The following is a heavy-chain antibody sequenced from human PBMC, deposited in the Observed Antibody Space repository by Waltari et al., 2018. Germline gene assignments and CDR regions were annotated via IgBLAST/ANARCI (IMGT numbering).Heavy chain of an antibody. J-gene: IGHJ2*01. CDR1: GFTVSHYP. CDR3: ARQPVTGNWYFDT. D-gene: IGHD6-19*01. CDR2: MSVDGAHK. Sequence: QVQLVESGGGVVQPGRSLRLSCAAAGFTVSHYPIHWIRQAPGKGLEWVTVMSVDGAHKYYADSVKGRFAISRDNSKGTLYLEMNGLRREDTAVYYCARQPVTGNWYFDTWGRGTLVTVSS. V-gene: IGHV3-30*09.